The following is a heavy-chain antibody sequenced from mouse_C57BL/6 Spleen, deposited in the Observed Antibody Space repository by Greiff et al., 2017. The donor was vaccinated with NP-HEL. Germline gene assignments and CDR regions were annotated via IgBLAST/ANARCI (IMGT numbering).Heavy chain of an antibody. Sequence: EVQLQQSGAELVRPGASVKLSCTASGFNIKDDYMHWVKQRPEQGLEWIGWLDPENGDTEYASKFQGTATITADTSSNTAYLQLSSLTSEDTAVYYCTTVVARAYWGQGTLVTVSA. CDR3: TTVVARAY. J-gene: IGHJ3*01. V-gene: IGHV14-4*01. D-gene: IGHD1-1*01. CDR2: LDPENGDT. CDR1: GFNIKDDY.